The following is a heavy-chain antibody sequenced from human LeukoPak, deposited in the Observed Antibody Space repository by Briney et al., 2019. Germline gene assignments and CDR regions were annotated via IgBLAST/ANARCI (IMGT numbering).Heavy chain of an antibody. J-gene: IGHJ4*02. CDR1: GHTFTSYG. CDR3: ARESHVTREDY. CDR2: ISANDGNT. V-gene: IGHV1-18*01. D-gene: IGHD3-10*01. Sequence: ASVKVSCKASGHTFTSYGISWVRQAPGQGPEWMGWISANDGNTDYPQKLQGRVSMTTDTSTSTAYMELRSLRSDDTAVYYCARESHVTREDYWGQGTLVTVSS.